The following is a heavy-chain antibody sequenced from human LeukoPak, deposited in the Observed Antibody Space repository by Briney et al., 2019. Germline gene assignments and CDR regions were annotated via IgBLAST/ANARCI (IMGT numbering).Heavy chain of an antibody. CDR2: INHSGST. Sequence: SETLSLTCAVYGGSFSGYYWSWIRQPPGKGLEWIGEINHSGSTNYNPSLKSRVTISVDTSKNQFSLKLSSVTAADTAVYYCAKSNGYSSPHGHWGQGTLVTVSS. J-gene: IGHJ4*02. D-gene: IGHD5-18*01. CDR1: GGSFSGYY. V-gene: IGHV4-34*01. CDR3: AKSNGYSSPHGH.